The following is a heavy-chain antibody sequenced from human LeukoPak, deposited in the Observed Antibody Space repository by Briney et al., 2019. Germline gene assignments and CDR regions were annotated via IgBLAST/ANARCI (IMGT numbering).Heavy chain of an antibody. CDR2: ISYDGSNK. V-gene: IGHV3-30*18. J-gene: IGHJ4*02. CDR1: GFTFSSYG. CDR3: AKVDHVVVVAATPDY. D-gene: IGHD2-15*01. Sequence: PGGSLRLSCAASGFTFSSYGMHWVRQAPGKGLEWVAVISYDGSNKYYADSVKGRFAISRDNSKNTLYLRMNSLRAEDTAVYYCAKVDHVVVVAATPDYWGQGTLVTVSS.